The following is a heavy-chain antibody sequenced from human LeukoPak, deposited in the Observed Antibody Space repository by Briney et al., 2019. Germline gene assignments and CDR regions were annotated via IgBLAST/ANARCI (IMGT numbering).Heavy chain of an antibody. CDR2: ISGRSNPI. D-gene: IGHD6-19*01. Sequence: PGGSLRLSCAGSGFTFSRYNLNWFRQAPGKGLERVSSISGRSNPIFYADSVKGRFTISRAKAKNSLYLQRNSLGAEDTAVYYCARDAQWLVPEGYYYYMDVWGKGTSVTVSS. J-gene: IGHJ6*03. CDR3: ARDAQWLVPEGYYYYMDV. V-gene: IGHV3-21*01. CDR1: GFTFSRYN.